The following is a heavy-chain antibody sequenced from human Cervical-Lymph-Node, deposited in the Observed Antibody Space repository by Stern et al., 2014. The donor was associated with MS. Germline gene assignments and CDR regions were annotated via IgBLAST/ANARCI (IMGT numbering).Heavy chain of an antibody. D-gene: IGHD6-13*01. Sequence: VQLVESGGGVVQPGRSLRLSCAASGFTFSDYGMHWVRQAPGKGLGWGAVIWYDGSHQYYADSVKGRFTISRDNPKNTVYLQMSSLRAEDTAVYYCARPFEYSSSWLLFTIHYALDVWGQGTTVTVSS. CDR2: IWYDGSHQ. CDR1: GFTFSDYG. V-gene: IGHV3-33*01. J-gene: IGHJ6*02. CDR3: ARPFEYSSSWLLFTIHYALDV.